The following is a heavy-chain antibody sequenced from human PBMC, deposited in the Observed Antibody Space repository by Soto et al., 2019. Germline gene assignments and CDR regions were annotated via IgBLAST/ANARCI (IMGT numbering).Heavy chain of an antibody. CDR3: ARVRGLLHYADY. V-gene: IGHV3-23*01. CDR2: IGATGGAT. J-gene: IGHJ4*02. D-gene: IGHD3-10*01. Sequence: GGALRLSSTSSAFTFPNYAINWVRQAPGKGLEWVSSIGATGGATYYADSVKGRFTISKDNVKNTVSLQMNSLRAEDTAMYYCARVRGLLHYADYWGQGTQVTVSS. CDR1: AFTFPNYA.